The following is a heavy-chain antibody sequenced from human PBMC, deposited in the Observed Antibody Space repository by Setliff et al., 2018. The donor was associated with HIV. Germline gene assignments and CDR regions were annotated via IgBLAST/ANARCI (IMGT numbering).Heavy chain of an antibody. CDR3: AREDGMGGYFDY. J-gene: IGHJ4*02. CDR2: MHYSGTT. V-gene: IGHV4-39*07. CDR1: GGSISSSSYF. D-gene: IGHD3-16*01. Sequence: SETLSLTCTVSGGSISSSSYFWGWIRQPPGKGLEWIGSMHYSGTTYYNLSLKSRVTISVDPSRNQFSLKLNSVTAADTAVYYCAREDGMGGYFDYWGQGTLVTVSS.